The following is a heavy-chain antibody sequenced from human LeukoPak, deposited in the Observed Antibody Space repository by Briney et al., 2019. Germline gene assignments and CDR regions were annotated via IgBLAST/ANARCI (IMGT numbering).Heavy chain of an antibody. J-gene: IGHJ4*02. CDR2: ISGSGGST. D-gene: IGHD3-10*01. Sequence: PGGSLRLSCAASGFTFSNYAMNWVRQAPGKGLEWVSGISGSGGSTYYADSVKGRFTISRDNSMNTLYLQMNSLRVEDTAVYYCARDRGSGYDYWGQGTLVTVSS. CDR1: GFTFSNYA. CDR3: ARDRGSGYDY. V-gene: IGHV3-23*01.